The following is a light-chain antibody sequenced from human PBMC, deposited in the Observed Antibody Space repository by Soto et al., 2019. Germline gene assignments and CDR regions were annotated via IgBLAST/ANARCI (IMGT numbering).Light chain of an antibody. V-gene: IGKV1-27*01. CDR1: QGIGVY. CDR3: QKYNSAPLT. CDR2: AAS. J-gene: IGKJ4*01. Sequence: DIQMTQSPSSLSASLGDRVTITCRANQGIGVYLAWFQQKPGKVPKLLIYAASALQSGVPSRFSGSGSGTDFTLTISSLQPADIATYYCQKYNSAPLTFGGGTKVDIK.